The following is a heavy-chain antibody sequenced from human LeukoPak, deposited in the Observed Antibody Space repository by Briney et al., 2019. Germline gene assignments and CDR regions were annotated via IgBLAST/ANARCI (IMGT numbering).Heavy chain of an antibody. CDR2: IYYSGST. V-gene: IGHV4-59*01. D-gene: IGHD3-16*01. CDR1: GGTISSYY. Sequence: SETLSLTCTVSGGTISSYYWSWIRQPPGKGLEWIGYIYYSGSTNYNPSLKSRVTISVDTSKNQFSLKLSSVTAADTAVYYCAREEVGGLDYWGQGTLVTVS. J-gene: IGHJ4*02. CDR3: AREEVGGLDY.